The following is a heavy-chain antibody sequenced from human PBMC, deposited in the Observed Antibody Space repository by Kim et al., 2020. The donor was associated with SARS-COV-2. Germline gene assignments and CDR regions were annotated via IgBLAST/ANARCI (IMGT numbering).Heavy chain of an antibody. CDR3: ARRVRTRADCSDDICYTNAFDI. V-gene: IGHV4-39*01. CDR2: IHYSGDT. Sequence: SETLSLTCTVSGASISSISYYWAWIRQPPGKGLEWIGSIHYSGDTNHNPFLKSRVTITVDTSKNQFSLRLTPLTAADTAAYYCARRVRTRADCSDDICYTNAFDIWGQGTLVTVSS. CDR1: GASISSISYY. J-gene: IGHJ3*02. D-gene: IGHD2-15*01.